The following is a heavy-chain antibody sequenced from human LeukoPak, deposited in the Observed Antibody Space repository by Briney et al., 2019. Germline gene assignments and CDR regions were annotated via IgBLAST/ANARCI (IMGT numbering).Heavy chain of an antibody. CDR2: IYYSGST. CDR3: ARSQYSGSCFDN. J-gene: IGHJ4*02. V-gene: IGHV4-59*01. D-gene: IGHD1-26*01. CDR1: VGSPCSYL. Sequence: PSETLSLTSALSVGSPCSYLWSWIAQPPGKGLEWIGYIYYSGSTNYNPSLKSRVTILVDTSKNQFSLKVSSVTAADTAVYYCARSQYSGSCFDNLGQGSLVTVSS.